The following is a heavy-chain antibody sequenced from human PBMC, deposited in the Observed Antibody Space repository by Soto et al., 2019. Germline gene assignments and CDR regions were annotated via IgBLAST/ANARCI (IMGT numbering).Heavy chain of an antibody. D-gene: IGHD3-10*01. CDR3: AKGEEFLSYYGMDV. CDR2: ISYDGSKK. J-gene: IGHJ6*02. Sequence: QVQLVESGGGVVQPGRSLRLSCAASGFTFSSYGMHWVRQAPGKGLEWVAVISYDGSKKYYADSVKGRFTISRDNSKNTLYLHMHSLRAEDTAVYYCAKGEEFLSYYGMDVWGQGTTVTFSS. V-gene: IGHV3-30*18. CDR1: GFTFSSYG.